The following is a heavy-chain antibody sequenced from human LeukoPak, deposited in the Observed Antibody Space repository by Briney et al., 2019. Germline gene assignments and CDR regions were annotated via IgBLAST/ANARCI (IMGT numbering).Heavy chain of an antibody. Sequence: ASVKVSCKASGYTFTSYGISWVRQAPGQGLEWMGCISAYNGNTNYAQKLQGRVTMTTDTSTSTASMELRSLRSDDTAVYSCARDKSIAAAGRDFDYWGQGTLVTVSS. D-gene: IGHD6-13*01. CDR1: GYTFTSYG. CDR3: ARDKSIAAAGRDFDY. CDR2: ISAYNGNT. J-gene: IGHJ4*02. V-gene: IGHV1-18*01.